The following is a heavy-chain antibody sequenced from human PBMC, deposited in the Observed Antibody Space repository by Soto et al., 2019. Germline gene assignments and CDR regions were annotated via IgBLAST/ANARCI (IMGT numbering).Heavy chain of an antibody. CDR2: INHSGST. J-gene: IGHJ4*02. CDR3: ARGHRYYDSSGKRGFDY. CDR1: GGAISAYY. V-gene: IGHV4-34*01. D-gene: IGHD3-22*01. Sequence: SETLSLTCAPYGGAISAYYWSRIRQPPGKGLEWIGEINHSGSTNYNPSIKSRVTISVDTSKNQFSLKLRSVTAADTAVYYCARGHRYYDSSGKRGFDYWGQVTLVTVSS.